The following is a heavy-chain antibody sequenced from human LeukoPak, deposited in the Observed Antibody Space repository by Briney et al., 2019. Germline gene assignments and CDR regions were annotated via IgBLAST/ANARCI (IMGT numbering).Heavy chain of an antibody. CDR1: GGSFSGYY. J-gene: IGHJ4*02. V-gene: IGHV4-59*08. CDR2: IYYSGST. Sequence: SETLSLTCAVYGGSFSGYYWSWIRQPPGKGLEWIGYIYYSGSTNYNPSLKSRVTISVDTSKNQFSLKLSSVTAADTAVYYCARGSSWSPFDYWGQGTLVTVSS. D-gene: IGHD6-13*01. CDR3: ARGSSWSPFDY.